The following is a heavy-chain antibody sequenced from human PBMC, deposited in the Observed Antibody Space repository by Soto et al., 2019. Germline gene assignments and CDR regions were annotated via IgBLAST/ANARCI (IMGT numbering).Heavy chain of an antibody. D-gene: IGHD1-1*01. CDR1: GSSFTSYW. V-gene: IGHV5-51*01. J-gene: IGHJ3*02. Sequence: GESLKISCQGSGSSFTSYWIGWVRQMPAKGLEWMGRIYHRDCDTKYSPSFQGQVTMSADKSINTAYLQWSSLKASDTAVYYCARDFAPTPRTRNEALDIWGQGTVVTFAS. CDR3: ARDFAPTPRTRNEALDI. CDR2: IYHRDCDT.